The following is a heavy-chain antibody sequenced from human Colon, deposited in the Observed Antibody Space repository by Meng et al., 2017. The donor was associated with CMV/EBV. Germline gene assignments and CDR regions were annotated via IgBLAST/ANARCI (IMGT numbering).Heavy chain of an antibody. Sequence: QVQLVQSGAEVKKPGXSVKVSCKASGYTFTGYFMDWVRQAPGQGLEWLGRINPTTGATNYAQKFQGRVTMTRDTSINTSYMELSRLRSDDTAVYYCASLSGGDFDYWGQGTLVTVSS. CDR2: INPTTGAT. J-gene: IGHJ4*02. CDR3: ASLSGGDFDY. V-gene: IGHV1-2*02. D-gene: IGHD1-26*01. CDR1: GYTFTGYF.